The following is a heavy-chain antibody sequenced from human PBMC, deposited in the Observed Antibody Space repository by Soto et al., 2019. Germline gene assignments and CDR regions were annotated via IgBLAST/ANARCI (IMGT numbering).Heavy chain of an antibody. CDR2: IYYSGST. CDR3: ARDRIPAGGSSSGFDY. Sequence: SETLSLTCTVSGGSISIGGYYWRCIRQHPGKGLEWIGYIYYSGSTYYNPSLKSRVTISVDTSKNQFSLKLSSVTAADTAVYYCARDRIPAGGSSSGFDYWGQGTLVTVSS. D-gene: IGHD6-6*01. J-gene: IGHJ4*02. CDR1: GGSISIGGYY. V-gene: IGHV4-31*03.